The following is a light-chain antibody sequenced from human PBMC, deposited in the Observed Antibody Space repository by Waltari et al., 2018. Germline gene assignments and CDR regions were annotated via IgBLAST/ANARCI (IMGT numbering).Light chain of an antibody. V-gene: IGKV1-39*01. CDR1: QNISNY. J-gene: IGKJ1*01. CDR3: QQSYSSLWT. CDR2: ASS. Sequence: DILMTQSPSSLSASVGARVPITCRASQNISNYLKWYQQKPGKAPKLLIYASSTLQSGVPSRFSGSGSGTDFTLTISSLQPDDFATYSCQQSYSSLWTFGQGAKVEIK.